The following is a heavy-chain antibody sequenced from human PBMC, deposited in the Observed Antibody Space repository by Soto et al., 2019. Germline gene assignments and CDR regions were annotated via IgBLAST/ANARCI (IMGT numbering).Heavy chain of an antibody. CDR2: IYPGDSDT. V-gene: IGHV5-51*01. Sequence: PGESLKIPCNGSGYSFTSCWIGWVRQMPGKGLEWMGIIYPGDSDTRYSPSFQGQVTISADKSISTAYLQWSSLKASDTAMYYCASHGEYSRGWYHYWGQGTLVTVSS. J-gene: IGHJ4*02. CDR1: GYSFTSCW. D-gene: IGHD6-19*01. CDR3: ASHGEYSRGWYHY.